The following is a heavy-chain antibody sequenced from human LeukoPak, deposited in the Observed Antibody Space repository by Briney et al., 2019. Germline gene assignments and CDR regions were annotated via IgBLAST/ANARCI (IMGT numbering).Heavy chain of an antibody. J-gene: IGHJ4*02. Sequence: PGGSLRLSCAASGXTFSSCAMSWVRQAPGKGLEWVSVISGSSGSTFYADSVKGRFTISRDNSKNTLYLQMNSVRAEDTAVYYCAKETAALVLSPARWGIDYWGQGALVTVSS. V-gene: IGHV3-23*01. CDR2: ISGSSGST. D-gene: IGHD3-16*01. CDR1: GXTFSSCA. CDR3: AKETAALVLSPARWGIDY.